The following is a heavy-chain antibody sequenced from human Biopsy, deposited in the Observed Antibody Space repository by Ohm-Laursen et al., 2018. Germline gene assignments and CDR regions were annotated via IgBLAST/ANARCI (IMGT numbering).Heavy chain of an antibody. CDR3: ARMPHFDY. Sequence: GTLSLTCIVSGGPISGYHWSWIRKSPGKGLEWLAYISYTGGIASNPSLNGRATMSLDTSKNQFSLRLIYVTAADTAVYYCARMPHFDYWGQGILVTVSS. D-gene: IGHD2-2*01. V-gene: IGHV4-59*01. CDR2: ISYTGGI. J-gene: IGHJ4*02. CDR1: GGPISGYH.